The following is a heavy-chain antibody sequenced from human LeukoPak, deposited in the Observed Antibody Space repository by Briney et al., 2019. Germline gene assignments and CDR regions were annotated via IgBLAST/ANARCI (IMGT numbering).Heavy chain of an antibody. CDR2: INPNSGGT. CDR3: ARASILRYFDWLLNN. Sequence: GASVKVSCKASGYTFTGYYMHWVRQAPGQGLEWMGRINPNSGGTNYAQKFQGRFTMTRDTSISTAYMELSRLRSDDTAVYYCARASILRYFDWLLNNWGQGTLVTVSS. D-gene: IGHD3-9*01. J-gene: IGHJ4*02. V-gene: IGHV1-2*06. CDR1: GYTFTGYY.